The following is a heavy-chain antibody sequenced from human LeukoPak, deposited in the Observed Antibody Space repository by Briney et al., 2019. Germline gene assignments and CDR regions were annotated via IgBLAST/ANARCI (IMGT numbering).Heavy chain of an antibody. Sequence: SETLSLTCTVSGGSISSGGYYWSWIRQHPGRGLEWIGYIYYSGSTYHNPSLKSRVTISVDTSKNQFSLKLSSVTAADTAVYYCARERTTVVTPPTFDIWGQGTMVTVSS. CDR1: GGSISSGGYY. V-gene: IGHV4-31*03. CDR3: ARERTTVVTPPTFDI. CDR2: IYYSGST. J-gene: IGHJ3*02. D-gene: IGHD4-23*01.